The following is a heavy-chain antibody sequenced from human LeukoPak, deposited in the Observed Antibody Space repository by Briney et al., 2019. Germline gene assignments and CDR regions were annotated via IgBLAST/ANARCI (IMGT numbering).Heavy chain of an antibody. CDR1: GFTVSSYW. J-gene: IGHJ5*01. CDR3: ARAYYSITWFVP. D-gene: IGHD4-11*01. CDR2: IKQDGSDK. Sequence: LSGGSLRLSCVASGFTVSSYWMSWARQAPGRGLEWVANIKQDGSDKYSVDSVKGRFTISRDNAKNSLYLQMNSLRVEDTAVYYCARAYYSITWFVPWGQGTLVTVSS. V-gene: IGHV3-7*01.